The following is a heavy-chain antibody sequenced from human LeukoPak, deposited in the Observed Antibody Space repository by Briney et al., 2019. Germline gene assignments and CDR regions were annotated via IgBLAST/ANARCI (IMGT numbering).Heavy chain of an antibody. CDR1: GYTFTGYY. J-gene: IGHJ4*02. CDR3: ARVGYYDSSGANGDY. V-gene: IGHV1-2*06. D-gene: IGHD3-22*01. Sequence: GASVKVSCKASGYTFTGYYMHWVRQAPGQGLEWMGRINPNSGGTNYAQKFQGRVTMTRDTSISTAYMELSRPRSDDTAVYYCARVGYYDSSGANGDYWGQGTLVTVSS. CDR2: INPNSGGT.